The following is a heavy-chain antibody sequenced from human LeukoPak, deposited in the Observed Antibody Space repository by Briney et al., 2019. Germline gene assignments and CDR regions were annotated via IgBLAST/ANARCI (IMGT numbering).Heavy chain of an antibody. V-gene: IGHV1-18*01. J-gene: IGHJ3*02. CDR2: ISAYNGDT. D-gene: IGHD2-2*01. CDR1: GYSFSSHG. Sequence: ASVKVSCKASGYSFSSHGISWLRQAPGQGLEWMAWISAYNGDTLSAQKFQGRVTMTTDTSTSTAYMELRSLRSGDTAVYYCARESPNIVVLPSAGYDAFDIWGQGTLVTVSS. CDR3: ARESPNIVVLPSAGYDAFDI.